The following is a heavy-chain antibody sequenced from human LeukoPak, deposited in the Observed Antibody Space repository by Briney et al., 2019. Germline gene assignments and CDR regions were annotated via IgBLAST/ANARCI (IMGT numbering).Heavy chain of an antibody. D-gene: IGHD1-20*01. CDR3: ARSPYNWNDVFDY. CDR1: GFTFSSYG. CDR2: ISGSGGST. Sequence: GGTLRLSCAASGFTFSSYGMSWVRQAPGKGLEWVSAISGSGGSTYYADSVKGRFTISRDNSKNTLYLQMNSLRAEDTAVYYCARSPYNWNDVFDYWGQGTLVTVSS. V-gene: IGHV3-23*01. J-gene: IGHJ4*02.